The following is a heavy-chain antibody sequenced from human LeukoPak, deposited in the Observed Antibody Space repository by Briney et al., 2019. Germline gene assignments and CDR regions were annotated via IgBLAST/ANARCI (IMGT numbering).Heavy chain of an antibody. V-gene: IGHV3-30*04. CDR1: GFTFSSYA. D-gene: IGHD6-6*01. CDR2: ISYDGSKK. Sequence: PGRSLRLSCAASGFTFSSYAMHWVRQAPGKGLEWVAVISYDGSKKYYADSVKGRFTISRDNSKNTLYLQMNSLRAEDTAVYYCARDPTAYSSSSHFDYWGQGTLVTVSS. CDR3: ARDPTAYSSSSHFDY. J-gene: IGHJ4*02.